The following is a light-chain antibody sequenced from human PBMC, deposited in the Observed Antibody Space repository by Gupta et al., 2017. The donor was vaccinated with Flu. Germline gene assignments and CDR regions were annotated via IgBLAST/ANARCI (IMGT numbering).Light chain of an antibody. CDR3: QQTHCRPYT. Sequence: PSTLSASPGEGVTISCRASQSVISYVAWYQQKPGQAPKLLIYDASTRDSGVPARFSGSGSETEFTLTISSLQSEDFAVYYCQQTHCRPYTFGQGTKVDI. V-gene: IGKV3-15*01. CDR1: QSVISY. CDR2: DAS. J-gene: IGKJ2*01.